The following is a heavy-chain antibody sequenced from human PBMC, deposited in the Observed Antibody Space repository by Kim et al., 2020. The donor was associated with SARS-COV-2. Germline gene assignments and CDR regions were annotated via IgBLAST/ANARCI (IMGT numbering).Heavy chain of an antibody. CDR2: IK. V-gene: IGHV3-30*03. Sequence: IKEYADSVKVRFTISRDMSKNTIYLQMNSLGAEDTAIYYCARALEKAFEYWGQGTPVTVSS. J-gene: IGHJ4*02. CDR3: ARALEKAFEY.